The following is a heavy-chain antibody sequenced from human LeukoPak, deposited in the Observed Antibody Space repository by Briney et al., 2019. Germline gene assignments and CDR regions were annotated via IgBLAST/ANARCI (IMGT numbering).Heavy chain of an antibody. CDR1: GFTFSSYS. D-gene: IGHD2-2*01. CDR3: ALHCSSTSCYPY. J-gene: IGHJ4*02. V-gene: IGHV3-48*02. CDR2: ISSSSTI. Sequence: GGSLRLSCAASGFTFSSYSMNWVRQAPGKGLEGFLYISSSSTIYYADSVKGRFTISRDNAKNSLYLQMNSLRDEDTAVYYCALHCSSTSCYPYWGQGTLVTVSS.